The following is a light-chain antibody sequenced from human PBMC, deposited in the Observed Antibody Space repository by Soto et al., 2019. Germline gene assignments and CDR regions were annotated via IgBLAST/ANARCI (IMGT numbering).Light chain of an antibody. J-gene: IGLJ2*01. CDR1: SSDVGYYHL. Sequence: QSALTQPASVSGSRGQAISISCTGATGTSSDVGYYHLVSWCQHPPDKLPKVNIYELSQRPSGVCDRFSGSKSGNTASLTVSGLQAEDEADYSFCSYAGSNNFEIGLFGGGTKLTVL. V-gene: IGLV2-23*02. CDR3: CSYAGSNNFEIGL. CDR2: ELS.